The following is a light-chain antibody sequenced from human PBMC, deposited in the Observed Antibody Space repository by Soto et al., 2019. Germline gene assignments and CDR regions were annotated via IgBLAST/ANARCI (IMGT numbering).Light chain of an antibody. CDR3: SSYTSSSTSYV. CDR1: STDVGGYNY. V-gene: IGLV2-14*01. CDR2: EVS. Sequence: QSVLTQPASVSGSPGQSITISCTGTSTDVGGYNYVSWYLHHPGKAPKLMIYEVSNRPSGVSNRFSGSKSGNTASLTISGLXAEDEADYYCSSYTSSSTSYVFGTGTKVTVL. J-gene: IGLJ1*01.